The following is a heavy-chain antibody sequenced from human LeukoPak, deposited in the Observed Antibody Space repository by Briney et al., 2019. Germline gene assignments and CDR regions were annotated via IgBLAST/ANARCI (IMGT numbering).Heavy chain of an antibody. CDR3: ARPVLGDGTVAAQFEH. V-gene: IGHV1-2*02. Sequence: ASVKVSCKASGYTFTGYYMHWVRRAPGQGLEWMGWINPNSGGTNYAQKFQGRVTMTRDTSISTAYMELSRLRSDDTAVYYCARPVLGDGTVAAQFEHWGQGTLVTVSS. CDR2: INPNSGGT. D-gene: IGHD2-15*01. CDR1: GYTFTGYY. J-gene: IGHJ4*02.